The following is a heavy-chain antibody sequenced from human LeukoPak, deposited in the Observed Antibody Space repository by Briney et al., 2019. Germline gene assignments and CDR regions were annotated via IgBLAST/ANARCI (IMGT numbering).Heavy chain of an antibody. V-gene: IGHV5-51*01. CDR2: IYPGDSDM. CDR1: GYSFTSYW. CDR3: ARLFGGVIVIPDYFDY. J-gene: IGHJ4*02. Sequence: GESLQISCKGSGYSFTSYWIGWVRQMPGKGLEWMGIIYPGDSDMRYSPSFLGQVTISVDRSISTAYLQWSSLKASDTAIYYCARLFGGVIVIPDYFDYWGQGTLVTVSS. D-gene: IGHD3-16*02.